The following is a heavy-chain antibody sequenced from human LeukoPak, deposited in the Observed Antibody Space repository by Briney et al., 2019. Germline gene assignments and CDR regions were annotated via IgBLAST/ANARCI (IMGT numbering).Heavy chain of an antibody. J-gene: IGHJ4*02. CDR1: GYTFTGYY. V-gene: IGHV1-24*01. CDR3: ATGYSSGYFDY. Sequence: ASVKVSCKASGYTFTGYYMHWVRQAPGKGLEWMGGFDPEDGETIYAQKFQGRVTMTEDTSTDTAYMELSSLRSEDTAVYYCATGYSSGYFDYWGQGTLVTVSS. D-gene: IGHD6-19*01. CDR2: FDPEDGET.